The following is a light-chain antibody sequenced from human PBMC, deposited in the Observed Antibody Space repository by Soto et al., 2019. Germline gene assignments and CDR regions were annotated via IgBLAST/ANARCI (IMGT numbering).Light chain of an antibody. Sequence: QAVVTQPSSLSASLGASASLTCTLRSGFDVGNYKLYWYQHKPGSPPQYLLTYKSDSGNQRGSGVPSRFSGSKDGSANAGVLVISGLQSEDEADYYCLIWHRSAWVFGGGTKLTVL. CDR3: LIWHRSAWV. CDR2: YKSDSGN. CDR1: SGFDVGNYK. V-gene: IGLV5-45*03. J-gene: IGLJ3*02.